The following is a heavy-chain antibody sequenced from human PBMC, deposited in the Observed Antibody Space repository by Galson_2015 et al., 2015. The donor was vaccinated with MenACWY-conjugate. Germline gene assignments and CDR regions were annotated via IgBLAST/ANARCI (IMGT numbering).Heavy chain of an antibody. V-gene: IGHV3-30*02. D-gene: IGHD3-22*01. Sequence: SLRLSCAASGFSFSDYGIHWVRQAPGKGLEWVAYIHYDGGSEDYMDSVKGRFTISRDNSKNTVFLQMNSLRAEDTAVYYCVKDRYYHFDYWGQGTLVAVSS. J-gene: IGHJ4*02. CDR3: VKDRYYHFDY. CDR1: GFSFSDYG. CDR2: IHYDGGSE.